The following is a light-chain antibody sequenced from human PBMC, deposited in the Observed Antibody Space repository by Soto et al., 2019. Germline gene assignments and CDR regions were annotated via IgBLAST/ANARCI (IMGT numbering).Light chain of an antibody. CDR3: QQRSIWPFG. CDR1: QSVSNNY. V-gene: IGKV3-11*01. Sequence: DIVLTQSPCTLSLYPGERATLSCRASQSVSNNYLAWYQQKPGQAPRLLIYDASNRATGIPARFSGSGSGTDFTLTISSLEPEDFAVYYCQQRSIWPFGFGQGARSEIK. CDR2: DAS. J-gene: IGKJ5*01.